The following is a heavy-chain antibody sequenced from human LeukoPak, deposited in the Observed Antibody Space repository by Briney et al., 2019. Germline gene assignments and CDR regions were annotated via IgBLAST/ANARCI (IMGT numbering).Heavy chain of an antibody. Sequence: GGSLRLSCGASGLTFSSYGMSWVRQAPGKGLEWVGHSRSKTNSYTTEYAASVKGRFTISRDDSKNSLYLQMNSLRAEDTAVYYCATNVVVVAATGAFDIWGQGTMVTVSS. V-gene: IGHV3-72*01. CDR3: ATNVVVVAATGAFDI. CDR1: GLTFSSYG. CDR2: SRSKTNSYTT. D-gene: IGHD2-15*01. J-gene: IGHJ3*02.